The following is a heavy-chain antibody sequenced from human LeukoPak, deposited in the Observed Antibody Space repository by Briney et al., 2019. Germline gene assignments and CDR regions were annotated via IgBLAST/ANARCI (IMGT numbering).Heavy chain of an antibody. D-gene: IGHD1-26*01. Sequence: ASMKVSCKASGYTFTGYYMHWVRHAPGQGLEWMGWINPNSGGTNYAQKFQGRVTMTRDTSISTAYMELSRLRSDDTAVYYCARRGKVGARIDYWGQGTLVTVSS. CDR1: GYTFTGYY. CDR2: INPNSGGT. CDR3: ARRGKVGARIDY. V-gene: IGHV1-2*02. J-gene: IGHJ4*02.